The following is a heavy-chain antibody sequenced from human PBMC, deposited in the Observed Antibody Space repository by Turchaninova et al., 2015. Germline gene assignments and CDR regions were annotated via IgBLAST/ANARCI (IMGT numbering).Heavy chain of an antibody. CDR3: ARGIRIAAAGPFDY. CDR2: IKHSGST. V-gene: IGHV4-34*01. CDR1: GGSFSGYY. D-gene: IGHD6-13*01. J-gene: IGHJ4*02. Sequence: QVQLQLWGAGLLKHSETLSLTGAVYGGSFSGYYLSWIRQPQGKGLEGIGEIKHSGSTNDNPYLKSRVTISVDTSKNQFSLKLSSVTAADTAVYYCARGIRIAAAGPFDYWGQGTLVTVSS.